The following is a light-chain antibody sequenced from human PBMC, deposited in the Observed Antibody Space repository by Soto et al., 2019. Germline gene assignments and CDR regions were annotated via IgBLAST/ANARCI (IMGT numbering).Light chain of an antibody. CDR1: QDIGSW. V-gene: IGKV1-12*01. CDR3: QQANSFPPFT. J-gene: IGKJ1*01. CDR2: AAS. Sequence: DIQMTQSPSSVSASVGDRVTITCRASQDIGSWLAWYQQKPGKAPKLLIYAASSLQWGVPSRFSGSGSGTDFTLTISSLQPEDFATYYCQQANSFPPFTFGQGTKVEIK.